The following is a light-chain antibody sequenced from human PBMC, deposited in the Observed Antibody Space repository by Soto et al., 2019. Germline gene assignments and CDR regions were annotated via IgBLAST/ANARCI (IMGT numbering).Light chain of an antibody. CDR2: GAS. CDR3: QQRSNWFIT. J-gene: IGKJ5*01. Sequence: EIVMTQSPATLSVSPGERVTLSCRASQSVGGSLAWYRQKPGQAPSLLVYGASTRATGIPARFSGSGSGTDFTLTISSLEPEDFAVYYCQQRSNWFITFGQGTRLEN. CDR1: QSVGGS. V-gene: IGKV3-15*01.